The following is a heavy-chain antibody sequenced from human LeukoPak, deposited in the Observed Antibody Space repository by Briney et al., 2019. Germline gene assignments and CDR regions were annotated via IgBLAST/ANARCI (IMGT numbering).Heavy chain of an antibody. D-gene: IGHD3-22*01. V-gene: IGHV3-9*01. J-gene: IGHJ4*02. CDR1: GFTFDDYA. CDR2: ISWNSGSI. Sequence: GGSLRLSCAASGFTFDDYAMHWVRQAPGKGLEWVSGISWNSGSIGYADSVKGRFTISRDNAKNSLYLQMNSLRAEDTALYYCAKGGVYDSPPTFDYWGQGTLVTVSS. CDR3: AKGGVYDSPPTFDY.